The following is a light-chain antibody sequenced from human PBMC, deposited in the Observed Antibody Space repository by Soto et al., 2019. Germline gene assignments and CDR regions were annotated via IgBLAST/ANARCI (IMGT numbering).Light chain of an antibody. V-gene: IGKV1-27*01. Sequence: DIQMTQSPSSLSASVGDTVTITCRASQGIIDYLAWYQQRPGKVPKLLIYAASTIQTGVPSRFSGSGAGTDFTLTISSLQPEDVATYYCQKYDTAPQTFGQGTRVEIK. CDR3: QKYDTAPQT. CDR2: AAS. CDR1: QGIIDY. J-gene: IGKJ1*01.